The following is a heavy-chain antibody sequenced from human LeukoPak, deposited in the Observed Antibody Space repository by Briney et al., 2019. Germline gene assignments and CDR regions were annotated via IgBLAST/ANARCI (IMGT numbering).Heavy chain of an antibody. D-gene: IGHD3-22*01. CDR3: ARMVWPCPDSSGPENWFDP. Sequence: PSETLSLTCTVSGGSISSYYWSWIRQPAGKGLEWIGRIYTSRSTNYNPSLKSRVTMSVDTSKNQFSLKLSSVTAADTAVYYCARMVWPCPDSSGPENWFDPWGQGTLVTVSS. V-gene: IGHV4-4*07. CDR2: IYTSRST. CDR1: GGSISSYY. J-gene: IGHJ5*02.